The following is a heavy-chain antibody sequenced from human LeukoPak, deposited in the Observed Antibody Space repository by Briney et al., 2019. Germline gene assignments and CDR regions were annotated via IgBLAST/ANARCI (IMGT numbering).Heavy chain of an antibody. D-gene: IGHD2-2*01. V-gene: IGHV3-7*03. Sequence: GGSLRLSCAASGFIFSSYWMSWVRQAPGKGLEWVANIKGDGSEKYYVDSVKGRFTISRDNAKNSLYLQTNSLRAEDTAVYYCARRALRYCSSTSCPAQYYGVDVWGKGTTVTVSS. CDR2: IKGDGSEK. CDR3: ARRALRYCSSTSCPAQYYGVDV. CDR1: GFIFSSYW. J-gene: IGHJ6*04.